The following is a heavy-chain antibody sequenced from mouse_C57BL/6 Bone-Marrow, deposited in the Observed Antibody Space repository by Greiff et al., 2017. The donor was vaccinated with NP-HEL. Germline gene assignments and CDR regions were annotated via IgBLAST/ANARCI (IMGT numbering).Heavy chain of an antibody. CDR2: IDPSDSYT. Sequence: QVQLQQSGAELVKPGASVKLSCKASGYTFTSYWMQWVKQRPGQGLEWIGEIDPSDSYTNYNQKFKGKATLTVDTSSSTAYMQLSSLTSEDSAVYYCARRDSSGYYCDYWGQGTTLTVSS. D-gene: IGHD3-2*02. V-gene: IGHV1-50*01. CDR1: GYTFTSYW. CDR3: ARRDSSGYYCDY. J-gene: IGHJ2*01.